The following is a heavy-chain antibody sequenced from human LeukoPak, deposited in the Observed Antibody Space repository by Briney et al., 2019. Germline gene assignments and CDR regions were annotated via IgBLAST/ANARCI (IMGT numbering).Heavy chain of an antibody. CDR2: IYSGGST. V-gene: IGHV3-66*01. Sequence: GGSLRLSCAASGFTVSSNYMNWVRQAPGKGLEWVSIIYSGGSTYYADSVKGRFTISRDNSTNTLYLQMNSLSAGDTALYYCARSNPILGYASYYSYGLDVWGQGTTVTVSS. CDR3: ARSNPILGYASYYSYGLDV. J-gene: IGHJ6*02. CDR1: GFTVSSNY. D-gene: IGHD5-12*01.